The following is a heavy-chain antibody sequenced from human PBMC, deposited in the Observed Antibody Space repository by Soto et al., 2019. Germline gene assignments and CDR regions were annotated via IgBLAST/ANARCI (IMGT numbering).Heavy chain of an antibody. V-gene: IGHV4-39*07. CDR1: GGSISSSSYF. D-gene: IGHD6-6*01. CDR2: IYYSGST. CDR3: ARDTFPRAARPGGFDI. Sequence: SETLSLTCSVSGGSISSSSYFWGWIRQPPGKGLEWIGSIYYSGSTYYNPSLKSRVTVSVDTSKNQFSLKLSSVTAADTAVYYCARDTFPRAARPGGFDIWGQGTMVTVSS. J-gene: IGHJ3*02.